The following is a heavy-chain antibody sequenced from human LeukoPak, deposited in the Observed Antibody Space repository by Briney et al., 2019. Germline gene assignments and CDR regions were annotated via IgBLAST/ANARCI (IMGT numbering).Heavy chain of an antibody. CDR1: GFTFSSYS. CDR3: AKDHTAKGIAAAGVFDY. Sequence: GGSLRLSCAASGFTFSSYSMNWVRQAPGKGLEWVSSISSSSSYIYYADSVKGRFTISRDNAKNSLYLQMNSLRAEDTAVYYCAKDHTAKGIAAAGVFDYWGQGTLVTVSS. CDR2: ISSSSSYI. V-gene: IGHV3-21*01. D-gene: IGHD6-13*01. J-gene: IGHJ4*02.